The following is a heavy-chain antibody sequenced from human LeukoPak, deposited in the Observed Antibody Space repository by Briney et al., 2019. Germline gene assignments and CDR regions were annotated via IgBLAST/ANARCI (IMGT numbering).Heavy chain of an antibody. CDR1: GYTFTSYG. D-gene: IGHD4-17*01. CDR2: ISAYNGNT. J-gene: IGHJ4*02. V-gene: IGHV1-18*01. Sequence: ASVKVSCKASGYTFTSYGISWVRQAPGQGLEWMGWISAYNGNTNYAQKLQGRVTMTTDTSTSTAYMELRSLRSDDTAVYYCARLYHHYDYGDYTRKAAFDYWGQGTLVTVSS. CDR3: ARLYHHYDYGDYTRKAAFDY.